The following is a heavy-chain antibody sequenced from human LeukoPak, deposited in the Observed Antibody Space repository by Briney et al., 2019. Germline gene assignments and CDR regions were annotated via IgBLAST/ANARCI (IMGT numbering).Heavy chain of an antibody. J-gene: IGHJ5*02. CDR1: GGTFSSYA. D-gene: IGHD2-2*01. CDR3: ARVPYCRSTSCYFTWFDP. V-gene: IGHV1-69*06. Sequence: ASVKVSCKASGGTFSSYAISWVRQAPGQGLEWMGGIIPVFGTANYAQKFQGRVTITADKSTSTAYMELSSLRSEDTAVYYCARVPYCRSTSCYFTWFDPWGQGTPVTVSS. CDR2: IIPVFGTA.